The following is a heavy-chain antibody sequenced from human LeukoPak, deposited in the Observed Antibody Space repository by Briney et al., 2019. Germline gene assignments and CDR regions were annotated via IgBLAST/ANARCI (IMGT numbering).Heavy chain of an antibody. D-gene: IGHD6-13*01. CDR1: GFTFDDYA. V-gene: IGHV3-9*01. Sequence: GGSLRLFCAASGFTFDDYAMHWVRQAPGKGLEWVSGISWNSGRIGYADTVKDRFTISRDNAKNSLYLQMNSLRAEHTALYHCAKSIAAAFLDAFDIWGQGTMVTVSS. CDR2: ISWNSGRI. J-gene: IGHJ3*02. CDR3: AKSIAAAFLDAFDI.